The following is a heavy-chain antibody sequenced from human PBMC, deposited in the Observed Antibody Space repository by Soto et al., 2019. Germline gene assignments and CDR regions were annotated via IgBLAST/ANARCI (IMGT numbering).Heavy chain of an antibody. D-gene: IGHD3-10*01. J-gene: IGHJ5*02. V-gene: IGHV3-53*01. CDR2: IYSGGST. CDR3: ARDSYASGSSP. CDR1: GFTVSSNY. Sequence: VQVVESGGGLIRPGGSLRLSCAASGFTVSSNYMSWVRQAPGKGLEWVSLIYSGGSTYYADSVKGRFTISRDNSRNTLYLQMNSLRAEDTAVYYCARDSYASGSSPWGQGTLVTVSS.